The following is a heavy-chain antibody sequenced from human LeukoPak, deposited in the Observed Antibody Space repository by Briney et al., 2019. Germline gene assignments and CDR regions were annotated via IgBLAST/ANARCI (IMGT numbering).Heavy chain of an antibody. CDR1: GFTFSSYW. CDR3: ARADSTGAFDI. Sequence: GGSLRLSCAASGFTFSSYWMSWVRQAPGKGLEWVANIKQDGSEKYYVDSVKGRFTISRDNAKNSLYPQMNSLRAEDTAVYYCARADSTGAFDIWGQGTMVTVS. V-gene: IGHV3-7*01. CDR2: IKQDGSEK. D-gene: IGHD3-22*01. J-gene: IGHJ3*02.